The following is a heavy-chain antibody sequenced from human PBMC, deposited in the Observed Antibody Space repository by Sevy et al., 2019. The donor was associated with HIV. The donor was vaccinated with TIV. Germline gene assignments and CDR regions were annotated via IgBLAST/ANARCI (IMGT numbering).Heavy chain of an antibody. CDR2: IGSSGNTI. D-gene: IGHD2-2*01. V-gene: IGHV3-11*01. CDR3: ARDRGFCSSTNCDDWDYYGMDV. CDR1: GFILSDYY. Sequence: GGSLRLSCAASGFILSDYYMSWIRQAPGKGLEWVSYIGSSGNTIYYTDSVKGRLTISRDNSKKLVYLQMNSLRAEDSAVYYCARDRGFCSSTNCDDWDYYGMDVWGQGTTVTVSS. J-gene: IGHJ6*02.